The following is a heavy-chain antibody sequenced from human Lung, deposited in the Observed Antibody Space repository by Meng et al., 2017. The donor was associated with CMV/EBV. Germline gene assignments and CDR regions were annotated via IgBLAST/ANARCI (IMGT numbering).Heavy chain of an antibody. Sequence: VQLTGSGPGLVKPRGTLSLTCAVSGGSSSSSNWWSWVRQPPGKGLEWIGEIYHSGSTNYNPSLKSRVTISVDKSKNQFSLKLSSVTAADTAVYYCASFPPPGKQWLVTDYWGQGTLVTVSS. V-gene: IGHV4-4*03. CDR2: IYHSGST. J-gene: IGHJ4*02. CDR1: GGSSSSSNW. CDR3: ASFPPPGKQWLVTDY. D-gene: IGHD6-19*01.